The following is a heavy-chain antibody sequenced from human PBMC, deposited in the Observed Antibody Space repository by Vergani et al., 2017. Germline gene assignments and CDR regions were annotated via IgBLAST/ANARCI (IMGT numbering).Heavy chain of an antibody. CDR1: GGSFSGYY. V-gene: IGHV4-34*01. Sequence: QVQLQQWGAGLLKPSETLSLTCAVYGGSFSGYYWSWIRQPPGKGLEWIGEINHSGSTKYNPSLKSRVTISVDTSKNQFSLKLSSVTAADTAVYYCAKDGYSGYVAGFGYWGQGTLVTVSS. CDR2: INHSGST. J-gene: IGHJ4*02. D-gene: IGHD5-12*01. CDR3: AKDGYSGYVAGFGY.